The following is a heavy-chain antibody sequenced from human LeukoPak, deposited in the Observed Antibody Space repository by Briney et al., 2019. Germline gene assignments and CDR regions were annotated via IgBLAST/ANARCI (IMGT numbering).Heavy chain of an antibody. CDR3: AREEIAYAFDI. CDR1: GGSISSGSYY. Sequence: PSQTLSLNCTVSGGSISSGSYYWSWIRQPAGKGLEWIGRIYTSGSTNYNPSLKSRVTISVDTSKNQFSLKLSSVTAADTAVYYCAREEIAYAFDIWGQGTMVTVSS. D-gene: IGHD5-24*01. J-gene: IGHJ3*02. CDR2: IYTSGST. V-gene: IGHV4-61*02.